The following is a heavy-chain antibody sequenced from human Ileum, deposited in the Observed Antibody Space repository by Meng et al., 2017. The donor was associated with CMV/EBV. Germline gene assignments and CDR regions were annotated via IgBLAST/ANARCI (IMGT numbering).Heavy chain of an antibody. D-gene: IGHD1-14*01. V-gene: IGHV3-74*01. CDR3: KRDEPDY. CDR2: SKSDGSGI. Sequence: GESLKISCAASGFSFSNYWMHWVRQAPGKGLQWVSRSKSDGSGISYADSVKGRFTISRDNAKNTLYLKMNSLGAEDTAVYYCKRDEPDYWGQGTLVTVSS. CDR1: GFSFSNYW. J-gene: IGHJ4*02.